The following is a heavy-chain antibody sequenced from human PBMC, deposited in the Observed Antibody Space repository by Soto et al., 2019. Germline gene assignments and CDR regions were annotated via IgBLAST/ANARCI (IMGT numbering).Heavy chain of an antibody. V-gene: IGHV3-30*18. D-gene: IGHD5-18*01. CDR3: AKDRGYSYRAGFDY. Sequence: QVQLVESGGGVVQPGRSLRLSCAASGFTFSSYGMHWVRQAPGKGLEWVAVISYDGSNKYYADSVKGRFTISRDNSKNTLYLQMNSLSAEDTAVYYCAKDRGYSYRAGFDYWGQGTLVTVSS. CDR1: GFTFSSYG. J-gene: IGHJ4*02. CDR2: ISYDGSNK.